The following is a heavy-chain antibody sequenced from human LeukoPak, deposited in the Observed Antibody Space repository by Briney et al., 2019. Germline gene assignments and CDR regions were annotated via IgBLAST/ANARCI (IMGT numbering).Heavy chain of an antibody. CDR1: GGSISSSSYY. Sequence: SETLSLTCTVSGGSISSSSYYWGWIRQPPGKGLEWIGSIYYSGSTYYNPSLKSRVTISVDTSKNQFSLKLSSMTAADTAVYYCASYGGNSAVFDYWGQGTLVTVSS. D-gene: IGHD4-23*01. V-gene: IGHV4-39*01. CDR3: ASYGGNSAVFDY. CDR2: IYYSGST. J-gene: IGHJ4*02.